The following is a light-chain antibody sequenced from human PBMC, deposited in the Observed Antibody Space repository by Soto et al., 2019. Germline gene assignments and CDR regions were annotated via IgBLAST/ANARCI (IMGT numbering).Light chain of an antibody. CDR3: MQGIQLPRT. CDR2: EVF. J-gene: IGKJ1*01. V-gene: IGKV2D-29*01. CDR1: QSLLYVDGKTY. Sequence: DIGMTQSPLSLSVTPGQPASISCKSSQSLLYVDGKTYLYWYLQKSGQPPQLLIYEVFNLISGVPDRFSGSGSGTDFTLKISRVEAEDVGIYYCMQGIQLPRTFGQGTKVEIK.